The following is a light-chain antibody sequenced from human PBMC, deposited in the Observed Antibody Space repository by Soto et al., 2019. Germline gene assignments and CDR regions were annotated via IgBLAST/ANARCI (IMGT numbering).Light chain of an antibody. V-gene: IGLV2-23*02. CDR3: CSYAGSRV. J-gene: IGLJ2*01. CDR2: EVS. Sequence: QSVLTQPASVSGSPGQSITISCTGTSSDVGSYNLVSWYQQHPGKAPKLMIYEVSKRPSGVSNRFSGSKSGNTASLTISGLQAEDEADYYCCSYAGSRVFCGWTKLTVL. CDR1: SSDVGSYNL.